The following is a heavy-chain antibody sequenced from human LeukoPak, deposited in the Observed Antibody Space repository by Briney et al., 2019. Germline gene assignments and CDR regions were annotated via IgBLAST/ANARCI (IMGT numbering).Heavy chain of an antibody. Sequence: GGSLRLSCAASGFTFSNYKMNWVRQAPGKGLEWVSHISGSSTYTNYADSVKGRFTISRDSANNSLYLQMNGLTAEDTAVFYCARVGSRGYYFDYWGQGTLVSVSS. CDR3: ARVGSRGYYFDY. V-gene: IGHV3-21*05. CDR1: GFTFSNYK. CDR2: ISGSSTYT. D-gene: IGHD1-26*01. J-gene: IGHJ4*02.